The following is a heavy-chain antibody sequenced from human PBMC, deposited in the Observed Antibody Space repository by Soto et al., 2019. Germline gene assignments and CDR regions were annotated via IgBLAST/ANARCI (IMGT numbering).Heavy chain of an antibody. CDR1: GYSFTTYD. CDR2: ISPYNGNT. CDR3: ATSYDSGFDP. V-gene: IGHV1-18*04. D-gene: IGHD3-3*01. Sequence: ASVKVSCKASGYSFTTYDISWLRQAPGQGLEWMGRISPYNGNTNYAQNFQDRVTMTADTSSSTAYMELRGLRSDDTAIYYCATSYDSGFDPWGQGALVTVSS. J-gene: IGHJ5*02.